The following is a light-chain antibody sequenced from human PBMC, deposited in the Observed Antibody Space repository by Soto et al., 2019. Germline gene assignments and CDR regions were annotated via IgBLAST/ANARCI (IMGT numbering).Light chain of an antibody. V-gene: IGKV3D-15*01. CDR3: PQYNNWPVT. Sequence: EIVMTQSPATLSVSPGETTRLSCRASQSINSDVAWYQQKVGQTPRLLIHGDSTRATGIAARFSGSWSGTDFTLTISGLQAEDFATYYFPQYNNWPVTFGGGTKVEIK. CDR1: QSINSD. J-gene: IGKJ4*01. CDR2: GDS.